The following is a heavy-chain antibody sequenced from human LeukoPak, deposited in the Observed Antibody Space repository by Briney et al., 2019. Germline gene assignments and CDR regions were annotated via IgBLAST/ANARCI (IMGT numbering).Heavy chain of an antibody. CDR1: GYTFTSYG. CDR3: ASGRIAAAGRRYYFDY. Sequence: GAPVKVSCKASGYTFTSYGFSWVRQAPGQGLEWMGWISAYNGYTYNSQKFQGRVTMTTDTSTTTAYMELSSLRSEDTAVYYCASGRIAAAGRRYYFDYWGQGTLVTVSS. CDR2: ISAYNGYT. J-gene: IGHJ4*02. D-gene: IGHD6-13*01. V-gene: IGHV1-18*01.